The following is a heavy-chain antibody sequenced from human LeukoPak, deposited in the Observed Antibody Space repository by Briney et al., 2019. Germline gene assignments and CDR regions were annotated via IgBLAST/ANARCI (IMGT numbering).Heavy chain of an antibody. V-gene: IGHV1-2*02. CDR1: GYTFTGYY. CDR2: INPNSGGT. D-gene: IGHD4-17*01. J-gene: IGHJ4*02. Sequence: ASVKVSCKASGYTFTGYYMHWVRQAPRQGLEWMGWINPNSGGTNYAQKFQGRVTMTRDTSISTAYMELSRLRSDDTAVYYCARDLYGDYDFDYWGQGTLVTVSS. CDR3: ARDLYGDYDFDY.